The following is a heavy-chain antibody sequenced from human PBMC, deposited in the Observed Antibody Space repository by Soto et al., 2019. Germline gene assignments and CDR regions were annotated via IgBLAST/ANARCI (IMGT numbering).Heavy chain of an antibody. CDR1: GYTFTSYA. J-gene: IGHJ5*02. D-gene: IGHD2-2*01. Sequence: GASVKVSCKASGYTFTSYAMHWVRQAPGQRLEWMGWINAGNGNTKYSQKFQGRVTITRDTSASTAYMELSSLRSEDTAVYYCARGLIVVVPAAIVLVRSGDYWFDPWGQGTLVTVSS. CDR2: INAGNGNT. CDR3: ARGLIVVVPAAIVLVRSGDYWFDP. V-gene: IGHV1-3*01.